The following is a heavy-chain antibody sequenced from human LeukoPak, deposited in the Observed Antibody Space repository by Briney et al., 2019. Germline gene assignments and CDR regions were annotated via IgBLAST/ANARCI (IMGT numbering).Heavy chain of an antibody. J-gene: IGHJ3*02. CDR3: ARRWAATDNDDSFDI. CDR1: GFTFSSYE. V-gene: IGHV3-48*03. D-gene: IGHD2-15*01. CDR2: ISSSGATR. Sequence: GGSLRLSCAASGFTFSSYEMNWVRQAPGKGLEWVSYISSSGATRYYADSVKGRFTISRDNAKNSLYLQMNSLRAEDTAVYYCARRWAATDNDDSFDIWGQGTVVTVSS.